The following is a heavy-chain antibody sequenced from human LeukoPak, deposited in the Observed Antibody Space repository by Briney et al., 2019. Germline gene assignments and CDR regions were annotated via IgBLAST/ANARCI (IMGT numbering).Heavy chain of an antibody. CDR1: GFTFSSYW. CDR2: ISSSSYI. V-gene: IGHV3-21*01. J-gene: IGHJ4*02. D-gene: IGHD1-26*01. Sequence: GGSLRLSCVASGFTFSSYWMHWVRQAPGKGLEWVSSISSSSYIYYADSVEGRFTISRDNAKNSLYLQMNSLRAEDTAVYYCARSLKGSYYYWGQGTLVTVSS. CDR3: ARSLKGSYYY.